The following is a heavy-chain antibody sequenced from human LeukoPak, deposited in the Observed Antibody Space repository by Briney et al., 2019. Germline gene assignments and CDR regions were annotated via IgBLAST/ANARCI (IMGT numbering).Heavy chain of an antibody. CDR3: ARRTREAAGTGNY. Sequence: GASVKVSCKASGYTLTGYYMHWVRQAPGQGLEWMGRINPNSGGTNYAKKFPGRVTMTRDPSISTAYMELSRLRSYDAAVYYCARRTREAAGTGNYWGQGTLVTVSS. CDR2: INPNSGGT. V-gene: IGHV1-2*06. CDR1: GYTLTGYY. D-gene: IGHD6-13*01. J-gene: IGHJ4*02.